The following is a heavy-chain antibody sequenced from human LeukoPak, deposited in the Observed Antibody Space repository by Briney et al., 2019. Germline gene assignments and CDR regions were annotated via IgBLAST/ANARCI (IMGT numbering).Heavy chain of an antibody. J-gene: IGHJ4*02. V-gene: IGHV3-73*01. CDR1: GFTFSGSA. D-gene: IGHD2-2*01. CDR2: IRSKANSYAT. CDR3: TRLAYCSSTSCYGSDY. Sequence: PGGTLRLSCAASGFTFSGSAMHWVRQASGKGLEWVGRIRSKANSYATAYAASVKGRFTISRDDSKNTAYLQMNSLNTEDTAVYYCTRLAYCSSTSCYGSDYWGQGTLVTVSS.